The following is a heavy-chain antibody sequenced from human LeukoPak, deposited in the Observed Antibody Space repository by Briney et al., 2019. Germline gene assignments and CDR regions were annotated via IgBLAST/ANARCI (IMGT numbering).Heavy chain of an antibody. Sequence: GRSLRLSCAASGFTFSSYGMHWVRQAPGKGLEWVAVIWYDGGNKYYADSVKGRFTISRDNSKNTLYLQMNSLRAEDTAVYYCARGLDTYYDFWSGPGAFDIWGQGTMVTVSS. J-gene: IGHJ3*02. CDR2: IWYDGGNK. D-gene: IGHD3-3*01. V-gene: IGHV3-33*01. CDR3: ARGLDTYYDFWSGPGAFDI. CDR1: GFTFSSYG.